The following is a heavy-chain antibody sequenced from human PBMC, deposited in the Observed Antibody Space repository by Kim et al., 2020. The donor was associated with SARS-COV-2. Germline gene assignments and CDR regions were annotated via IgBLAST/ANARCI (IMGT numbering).Heavy chain of an antibody. CDR2: IYYSGST. D-gene: IGHD6-19*01. V-gene: IGHV4-59*08. J-gene: IGHJ6*02. CDR3: ARHGVPGGWDYYYYGMDV. Sequence: SETLSLTCTVSGGSISSYYWSWIRQPPGKGLEWIGYIYYSGSTNYNPSLKSRVTISVDTSKNQFSLKLSSVTAADTAVYYCARHGVPGGWDYYYYGMDVWGQGTTVTVSS. CDR1: GGSISSYY.